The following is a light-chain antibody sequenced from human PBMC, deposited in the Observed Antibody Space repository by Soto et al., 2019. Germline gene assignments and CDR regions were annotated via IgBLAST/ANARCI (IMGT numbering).Light chain of an antibody. CDR2: GAS. CDR1: QSVSSK. Sequence: EIVMTQSPVTLSVSPGERATLSCRASQSVSSKLAWYQQKPGQAPRLLIYGASTRASGIPARYSGSGSGTEFTLSISSVQSEDFAVYDCQQYNNWPQTFGQGTKLEIK. J-gene: IGKJ2*01. V-gene: IGKV3-15*01. CDR3: QQYNNWPQT.